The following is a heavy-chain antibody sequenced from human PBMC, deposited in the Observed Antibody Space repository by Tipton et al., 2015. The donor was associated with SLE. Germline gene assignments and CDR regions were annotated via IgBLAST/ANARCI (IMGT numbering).Heavy chain of an antibody. Sequence: LRLSCTVSGGSISSSRYFWGWIRQPPGKGLEWIAIIYSIGNTYYNPSLKSPVTISMDTSKNQFSLKLSSVTAADTAMYYCARHYGGGNLAYWGQGTLVTVSS. J-gene: IGHJ4*02. CDR3: ARHYGGGNLAY. CDR1: GGSISSSRYF. V-gene: IGHV4-39*07. D-gene: IGHD3-16*01. CDR2: IYSIGNT.